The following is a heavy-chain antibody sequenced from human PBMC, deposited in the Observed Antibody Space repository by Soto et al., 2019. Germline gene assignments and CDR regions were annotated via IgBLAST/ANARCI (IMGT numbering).Heavy chain of an antibody. CDR3: AKSYVWGRYRPREGPDY. V-gene: IGHV3-30*18. Sequence: QVQLVESGGGVVQPGRSLRLSCAASGFTFSSYGMHWVRQAPGKGLEWVAVISYDGSNKYYADSVKGRFTISRDNSKNXXYLQMNSLRAEGTAVYYCAKSYVWGRYRPREGPDYWGQGTLVTVSS. CDR2: ISYDGSNK. D-gene: IGHD3-16*02. J-gene: IGHJ4*02. CDR1: GFTFSSYG.